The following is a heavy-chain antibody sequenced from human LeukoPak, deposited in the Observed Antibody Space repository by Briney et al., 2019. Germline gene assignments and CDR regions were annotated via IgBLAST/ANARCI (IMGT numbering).Heavy chain of an antibody. Sequence: GASVKVSCKASGYTFSNFGISWVRQAPGQGLEWMGWINPNSGGTNYAQKFQGRVTMTRDTSISTAYMDLSRLTSDDTAVYYCARDPYYYDSSGSLNWFDPWGQGTLVTVSS. V-gene: IGHV1-2*02. J-gene: IGHJ5*02. D-gene: IGHD3-22*01. CDR3: ARDPYYYDSSGSLNWFDP. CDR1: GYTFSNFG. CDR2: INPNSGGT.